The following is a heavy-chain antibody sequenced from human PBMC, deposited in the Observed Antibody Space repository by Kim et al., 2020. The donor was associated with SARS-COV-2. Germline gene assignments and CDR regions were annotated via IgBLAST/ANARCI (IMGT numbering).Heavy chain of an antibody. CDR3: ARDAFDF. J-gene: IGHJ3*01. V-gene: IGHV3-30*03. CDR1: GFTFSNYG. CDR2: ISYVGSNE. Sequence: GGSLRLSCAASGFTFSNYGMHWVRQAPGKGLEWVAVISYVGSNELYADSVKGRFTISRDNSSNALFLQMNSLRVEDTAVYYCARDAFDFWCQGTMVTVSS.